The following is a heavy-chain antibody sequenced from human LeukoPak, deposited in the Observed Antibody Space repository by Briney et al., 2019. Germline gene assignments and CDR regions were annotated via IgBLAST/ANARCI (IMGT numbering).Heavy chain of an antibody. J-gene: IGHJ6*02. CDR2: ISGSGNII. CDR3: ARPRSDLYGMDV. CDR1: AFIFSSYE. V-gene: IGHV3-48*03. Sequence: GGSLRLSCIASAFIFSSYEMNWVRQAPGKWLEWVSYISGSGNIIYYADSVKGRFTISRDNAKNSLYLQMNSLRVEDTAVYYCARPRSDLYGMDVWGQGTTVTVSS.